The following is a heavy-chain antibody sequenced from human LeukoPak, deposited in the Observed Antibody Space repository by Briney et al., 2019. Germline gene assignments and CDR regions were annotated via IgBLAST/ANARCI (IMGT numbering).Heavy chain of an antibody. Sequence: GGSLRLSCAASGFTFSNAWMSWVRQAPGKGLEWVGRIKSKTDGGTTDYAAPVKGRFTISRDDSKNTLYLQMNSLTAEDTALYYCARAGGMGDYYYYYYYMDVWGKGTTVTVSS. V-gene: IGHV3-15*01. D-gene: IGHD2-21*02. CDR3: ARAGGMGDYYYYYYYMDV. CDR2: IKSKTDGGTT. CDR1: GFTFSNAW. J-gene: IGHJ6*03.